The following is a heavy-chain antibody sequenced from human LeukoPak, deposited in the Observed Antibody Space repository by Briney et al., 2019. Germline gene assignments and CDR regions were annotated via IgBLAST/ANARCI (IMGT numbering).Heavy chain of an antibody. CDR3: ARGEGIRGDYDYVWGSYPNWFDP. V-gene: IGHV5-51*01. CDR1: GYSFTSYW. J-gene: IGHJ5*02. CDR2: IYPGDSDT. D-gene: IGHD3-16*01. Sequence: GESLKSSCKGSGYSFTSYWIGWVRQMPGKGLEWMGIIYPGDSDTRYSPSFQGQVTISADKSISTAYLQWSSLKASDTAMYYCARGEGIRGDYDYVWGSYPNWFDPWGQGTLVTVSS.